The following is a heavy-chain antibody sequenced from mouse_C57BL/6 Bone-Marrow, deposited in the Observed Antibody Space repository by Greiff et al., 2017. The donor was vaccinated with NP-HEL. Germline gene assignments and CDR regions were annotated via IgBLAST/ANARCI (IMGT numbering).Heavy chain of an antibody. J-gene: IGHJ4*01. CDR2: IDPENGDT. V-gene: IGHV14-4*01. Sequence: VQLHQSGAELVRPGASVKLSCTASGFNIKDDYMHWVKQRPEQGLEWIGWIDPENGDTEYASKFQGKATITADTSSNTAYLQLSSLTSEDTAVYYCTPKGYGSIYAMDYWGQGTSVTVSS. CDR3: TPKGYGSIYAMDY. D-gene: IGHD1-1*01. CDR1: GFNIKDDY.